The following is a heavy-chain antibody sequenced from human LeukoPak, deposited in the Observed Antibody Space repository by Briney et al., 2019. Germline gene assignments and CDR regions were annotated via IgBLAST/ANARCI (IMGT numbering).Heavy chain of an antibody. D-gene: IGHD3-10*01. V-gene: IGHV1-69*05. CDR3: ARGRSRFGELLNY. CDR1: GGSFNNYT. J-gene: IGHJ4*02. Sequence: SVKVSCKASGGSFNNYTISWVRQAPGQGLEWVGGIIPIFRTANYAQKFQGRVTMTRNTSISTAYMELSSLRSEDTAVYYCARGRSRFGELLNYWGQGTLVTVSS. CDR2: IIPIFRTA.